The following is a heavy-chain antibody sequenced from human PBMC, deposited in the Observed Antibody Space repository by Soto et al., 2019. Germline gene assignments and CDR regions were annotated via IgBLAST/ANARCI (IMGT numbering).Heavy chain of an antibody. CDR2: ISWDGSGT. J-gene: IGHJ3*02. V-gene: IGHV3-43*01. Sequence: EVQLVESGGVVVQPGGSLRLSCAASGFTFDDYTMHWVRQAPGKGLEWVSLISWDGSGTYYADSVKGRFTISRDNSNNSLYLQMNSLRTADTALYYCAQDFYYGSGSYTGSGAFDIWGQGTMVTVSS. CDR1: GFTFDDYT. CDR3: AQDFYYGSGSYTGSGAFDI. D-gene: IGHD3-10*01.